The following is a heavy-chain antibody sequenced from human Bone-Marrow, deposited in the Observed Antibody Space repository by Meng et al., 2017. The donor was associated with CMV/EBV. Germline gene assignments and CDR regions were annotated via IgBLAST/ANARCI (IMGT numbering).Heavy chain of an antibody. CDR3: VRDASAGATRFDY. Sequence: GGSLRLSCAASGFTFSSYAMSWVRQAPGKGLEWVSNIKQDGSEISYVGSVMGRFTVSRDNAKKSLYLQMNGLRGEDTAVYFCVRDASAGATRFDYWGQGHLVNVSS. V-gene: IGHV3-7*01. CDR1: GFTFSSYA. D-gene: IGHD1-26*01. J-gene: IGHJ4*02. CDR2: IKQDGSEI.